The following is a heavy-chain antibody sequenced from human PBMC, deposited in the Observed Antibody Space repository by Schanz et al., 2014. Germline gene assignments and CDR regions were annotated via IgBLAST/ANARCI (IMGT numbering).Heavy chain of an antibody. CDR1: GGTFSSYS. V-gene: IGHV1-69*02. J-gene: IGHJ3*02. CDR2: IIPILGIA. CDR3: ARGIITMVRGGDVGAFDI. Sequence: QVQLVQSGAEVKKPGSSVKVSCKASGGTFSSYSISWVRQAPGQGLEWMGRIIPILGIANYAQKFQGRVTITADRSTSTAYMELSSLRSEDTAVYYCARGIITMVRGGDVGAFDIWGQGTMVTVSS. D-gene: IGHD3-10*01.